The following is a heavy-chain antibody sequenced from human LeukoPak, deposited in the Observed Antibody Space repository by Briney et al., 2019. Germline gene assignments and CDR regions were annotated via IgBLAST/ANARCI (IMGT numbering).Heavy chain of an antibody. Sequence: KPSETLSLTCTVSGGSISSGSYYWSWIRQPAGKGLEWIGRNYTSGSTNYNPSLKSRVTISVDTSKNQFSLKLSSVTAADTAVYYCARERYYYDSSGYYYVFHYYYYMDVWGKGTTVTISS. J-gene: IGHJ6*03. CDR2: NYTSGST. D-gene: IGHD3-22*01. CDR1: GGSISSGSYY. V-gene: IGHV4-61*02. CDR3: ARERYYYDSSGYYYVFHYYYYMDV.